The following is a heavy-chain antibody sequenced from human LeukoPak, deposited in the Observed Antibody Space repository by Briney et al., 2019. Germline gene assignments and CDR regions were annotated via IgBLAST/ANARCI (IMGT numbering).Heavy chain of an antibody. CDR3: AGDSSARPLEY. J-gene: IGHJ4*02. Sequence: SQTLSLTCALSGDSVSSNSAAWYWIRQSPSRGLEWLGRTYYNSKWYNDYAVSVKSRITINPDTSKNQFSLHLNSVTPEDTAVYYCAGDSSARPLEYWGQGTLVTVSS. V-gene: IGHV6-1*01. CDR1: GDSVSSNSAA. D-gene: IGHD6-6*01. CDR2: TYYNSKWYN.